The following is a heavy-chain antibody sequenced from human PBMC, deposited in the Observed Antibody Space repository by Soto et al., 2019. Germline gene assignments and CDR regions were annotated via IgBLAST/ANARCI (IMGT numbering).Heavy chain of an antibody. J-gene: IGHJ4*02. Sequence: FETQCHTWTVYWGTFRDFCWRWIRQPPGKGLEWIGEINHSGSTNYNPSLKSRVTISVDTSKNQFSLKLSSVTAADTAVYYCAGDLRFFDYWGQGTLVTVSS. CDR2: INHSGST. V-gene: IGHV4-34*08. CDR1: WGTFRDFC. CDR3: AGDLRFFDY. D-gene: IGHD3-3*01.